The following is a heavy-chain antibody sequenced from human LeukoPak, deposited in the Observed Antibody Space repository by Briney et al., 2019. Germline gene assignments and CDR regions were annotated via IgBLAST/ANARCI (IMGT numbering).Heavy chain of an antibody. D-gene: IGHD5-18*01. Sequence: PSETLSLTCTVSGGSISSYYWSWIRQPPGKGLEWIGYIYYSGSTTYNPSLKSRVTISVDTSKNQFSLKLSSVTAADTAVYYCARDVDTAMGGAFDTWGQGTMVTVSS. J-gene: IGHJ3*02. CDR2: IYYSGST. CDR1: GGSISSYY. CDR3: ARDVDTAMGGAFDT. V-gene: IGHV4-59*01.